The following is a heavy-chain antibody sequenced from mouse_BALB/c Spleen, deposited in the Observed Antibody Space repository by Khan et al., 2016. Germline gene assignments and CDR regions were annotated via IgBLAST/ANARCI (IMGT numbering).Heavy chain of an antibody. CDR3: ASKVYYFDY. CDR2: LSSGGSS. Sequence: EVELVESGGGLVKPGGSLKLSCAASGFTFSSYAMSWVRQTPEKRLEWVASLSSGGSSFYPDILKDRFTIPSDNDRNILYLQMSSLRSEDTSMYYCASKVYYFDYWGQGTTLTVSS. CDR1: GFTFSSYA. V-gene: IGHV5-6-5*01. J-gene: IGHJ2*01.